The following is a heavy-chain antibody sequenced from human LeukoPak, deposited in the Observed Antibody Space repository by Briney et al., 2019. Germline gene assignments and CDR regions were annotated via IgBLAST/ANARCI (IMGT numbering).Heavy chain of an antibody. V-gene: IGHV4-34*01. CDR1: GGSFSGYY. Sequence: PSETLSLTCAVYGGSFSGYYWSWIRQPPGKGLEWIGEINQSGGTNHNSSLKSRVTISVDTSKNQFSLKLSSVTAADTAVYYCARGVPSITMVRGVIRRWFDPWGQGTLVTVSS. J-gene: IGHJ5*02. D-gene: IGHD3-10*01. CDR2: INQSGGT. CDR3: ARGVPSITMVRGVIRRWFDP.